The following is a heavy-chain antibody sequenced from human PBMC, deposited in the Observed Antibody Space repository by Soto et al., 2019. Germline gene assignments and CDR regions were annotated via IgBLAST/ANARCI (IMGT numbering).Heavy chain of an antibody. CDR1: GFTFSSYA. V-gene: IGHV3-7*03. CDR3: ARVGGEYDFWSGYYSRYYYYGMDV. J-gene: IGHJ6*02. D-gene: IGHD3-3*01. Sequence: PGGSLRLSCAASGFTFSSYAMSWVRQAPGKGLEWVANIKQDGSEKYYVDSVKGRFTISRDNAKNSLYLQMNSLRAEDTAVYYCARVGGEYDFWSGYYSRYYYYGMDVWGQGTTVTVSS. CDR2: IKQDGSEK.